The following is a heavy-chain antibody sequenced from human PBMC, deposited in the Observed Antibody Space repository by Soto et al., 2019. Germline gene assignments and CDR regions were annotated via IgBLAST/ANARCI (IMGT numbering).Heavy chain of an antibody. CDR2: IYYSGST. D-gene: IGHD3-10*01. CDR3: ARSYYYGSGSYLLYYYYGMDV. J-gene: IGHJ6*02. Sequence: SETLSLTCTVSGGSISSSSYYWGWIRQPPGKGLEWIGSIYYSGSTYYNPSLKSRVTISVDTSKNQFSLKLSSVTAADTAVYYCARSYYYGSGSYLLYYYYGMDVWGQGTTVTVSS. V-gene: IGHV4-39*01. CDR1: GGSISSSSYY.